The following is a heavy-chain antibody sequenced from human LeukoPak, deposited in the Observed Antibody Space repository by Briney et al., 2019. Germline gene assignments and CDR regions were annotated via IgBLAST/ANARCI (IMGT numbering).Heavy chain of an antibody. CDR2: IYYSGST. D-gene: IGHD3-16*02. J-gene: IGHJ4*02. CDR1: GGSISSSSYY. V-gene: IGHV4-39*07. CDR3: ARGPYYSKTYYDYVWGSYRHYFDY. Sequence: SETLSLTCTVSGGSISSSSYYWGWIRQPPGKGLEWIGSIYYSGSTYYNPSLKSRVTISVDTSKNQFSLKLSSVTAADTAVYYCARGPYYSKTYYDYVWGSYRHYFDYWGQGTLVTVSS.